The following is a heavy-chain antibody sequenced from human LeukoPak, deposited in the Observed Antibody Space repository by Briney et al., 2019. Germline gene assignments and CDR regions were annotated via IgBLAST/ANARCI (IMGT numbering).Heavy chain of an antibody. V-gene: IGHV3-48*03. CDR1: GLTFSGYE. J-gene: IGHJ4*02. CDR2: ISTSGNTI. Sequence: GGSLRLSCAGSGLTFSGYEMNWVRQAPGKGLECISYISTSGNTIYYADSVKGRFTISRDNAKNSLYLQMNSLRAEDTAVYYCARGGSSCFDSWGQGTLVTVSS. D-gene: IGHD6-13*01. CDR3: ARGGSSCFDS.